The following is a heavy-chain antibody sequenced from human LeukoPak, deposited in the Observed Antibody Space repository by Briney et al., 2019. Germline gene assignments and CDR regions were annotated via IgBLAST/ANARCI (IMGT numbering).Heavy chain of an antibody. V-gene: IGHV1-8*01. Sequence: ASVKVSCKASGYTFTSYDINWVRQATGQGLEWMGWMNPNSGNTGYAQKFQGRVTMTRNTSISTAYMELSSLRSEDTAVYYCARGKPSRCSSTSCYRNWFDPWGQGTLVTVSS. J-gene: IGHJ5*02. CDR1: GYTFTSYD. D-gene: IGHD2-2*01. CDR3: ARGKPSRCSSTSCYRNWFDP. CDR2: MNPNSGNT.